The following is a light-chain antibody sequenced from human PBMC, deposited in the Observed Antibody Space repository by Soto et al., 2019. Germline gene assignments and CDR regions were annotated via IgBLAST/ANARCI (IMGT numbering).Light chain of an antibody. V-gene: IGKV3D-7*01. CDR3: QQDYNLPT. Sequence: PGESVTLSCRASQSVSSSYLTWYQHKPGQAPRLLIYGASTRATGIPARFSGSGSGTDFTLTISSLQPEDFAVYYCQQDYNLPTFGGGTKVEIK. CDR1: QSVSSSY. J-gene: IGKJ4*01. CDR2: GAS.